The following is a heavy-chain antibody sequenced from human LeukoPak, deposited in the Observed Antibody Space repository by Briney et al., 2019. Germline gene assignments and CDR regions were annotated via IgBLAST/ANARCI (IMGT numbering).Heavy chain of an antibody. CDR3: ARAVGSGSFQTYYYYMDV. Sequence: SETQPLTCAVYGGSFSGYYWSWIRQPAGKGLEWIGRIYTSGSTNYNPSLKSRVTMSVDTSKNQFSLKLSSVTAADTAVYYCARAVGSGSFQTYYYYMDVWGKGTTVTISS. J-gene: IGHJ6*03. D-gene: IGHD3-10*01. V-gene: IGHV4-59*10. CDR1: GGSFSGYY. CDR2: IYTSGST.